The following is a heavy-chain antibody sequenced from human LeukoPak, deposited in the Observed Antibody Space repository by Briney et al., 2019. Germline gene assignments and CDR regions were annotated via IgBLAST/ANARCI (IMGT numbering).Heavy chain of an antibody. D-gene: IGHD6-19*01. V-gene: IGHV4-39*01. J-gene: IGHJ4*02. CDR2: IYHSGST. Sequence: PSETLSLTCTVAAGSISISTYYWGWIRQPPGKGLEWIGSIYHSGSTHYNPSLRSRVTMSVDTSKNQFTLKETAVTAADTALYYCVTNGTVTVAGTKFNYFDYWGQGALVTVSS. CDR3: VTNGTVTVAGTKFNYFDY. CDR1: AGSISISTYY.